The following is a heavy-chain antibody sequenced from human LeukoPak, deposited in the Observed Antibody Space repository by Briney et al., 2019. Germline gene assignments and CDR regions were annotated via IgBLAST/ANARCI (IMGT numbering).Heavy chain of an antibody. D-gene: IGHD3-9*01. V-gene: IGHV3-23*01. Sequence: GGSLRLSCAASGFTFSSYAMIWVRQAPGKGLEWVSAISGSGGSTYYADSVKGRFTISRDNSKNTLYLQMNSLRAEDTAVYYCAKLPSYDLLTGVFDYWGQGTLVTVSS. CDR1: GFTFSSYA. CDR2: ISGSGGST. J-gene: IGHJ4*02. CDR3: AKLPSYDLLTGVFDY.